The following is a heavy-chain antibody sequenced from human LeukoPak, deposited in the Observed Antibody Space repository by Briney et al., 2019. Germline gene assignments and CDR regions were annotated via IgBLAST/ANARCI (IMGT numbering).Heavy chain of an antibody. CDR3: ARLPLSGSYYNYYFDN. CDR1: GGSISTYY. D-gene: IGHD3-10*01. J-gene: IGHJ4*02. Sequence: PSETLSLTCTVSGGSISTYYWGWIRQPPGKGLEWIASIYYAGSTYYNPSLKSRVTISVDTSKNQFSLKLSSVNAADTAVYYCARLPLSGSYYNYYFDNWGQGTLVTVSS. V-gene: IGHV4-39*01. CDR2: IYYAGST.